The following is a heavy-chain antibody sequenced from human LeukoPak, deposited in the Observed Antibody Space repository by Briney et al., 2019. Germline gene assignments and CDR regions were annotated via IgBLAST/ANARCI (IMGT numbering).Heavy chain of an antibody. CDR2: INSDGRST. CDR1: GFTFSTYW. V-gene: IGHV3-74*01. D-gene: IGHD3-3*01. Sequence: PGGSLRLSCAASGFTFSTYWMHWVRQAPGKGLVWVSRINSDGRSTRYADSVKGRFTISRDNAKNTLYLQMGSLRAEDMAVYYCARGDRGVVIDVINYWGQGTLVTVSS. CDR3: ARGDRGVVIDVINY. J-gene: IGHJ4*02.